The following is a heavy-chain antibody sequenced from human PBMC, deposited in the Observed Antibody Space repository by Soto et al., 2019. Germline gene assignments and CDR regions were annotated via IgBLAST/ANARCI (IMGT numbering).Heavy chain of an antibody. CDR3: AREWGVNSALGRPADY. CDR1: GGSISSGGYY. D-gene: IGHD1-20*01. Sequence: QVQLQESGPRLVKPSQTLSLTCAVSGGSISSGGYYWSWIRQHPGKGLEWIGYIFYSGSTYYSPSLKSRVTISVDTSKNQFSLKLSSVTAADTAVHYCAREWGVNSALGRPADYWGQGTLVTVSS. V-gene: IGHV4-31*11. CDR2: IFYSGST. J-gene: IGHJ4*02.